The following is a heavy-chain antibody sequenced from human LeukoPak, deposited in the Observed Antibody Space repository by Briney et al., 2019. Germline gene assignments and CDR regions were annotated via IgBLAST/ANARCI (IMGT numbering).Heavy chain of an antibody. V-gene: IGHV6-1*01. CDR3: ARGTNDYADPVFDS. J-gene: IGHJ4*02. CDR1: GDTVSSKSAA. D-gene: IGHD4-17*01. CDR2: TYYRSKWYH. Sequence: SQTLSLTCAISGDTVSSKSAAWNWIRQSPSRGLEWLGRTYYRSKWYHDYATSVKSRMTINPDTSKNQVSLQLKSVIPEDTAVYYCARGTNDYADPVFDSWGQGTLVTVSS.